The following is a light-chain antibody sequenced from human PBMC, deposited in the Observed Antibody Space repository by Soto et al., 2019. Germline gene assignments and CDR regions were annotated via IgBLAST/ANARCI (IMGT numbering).Light chain of an antibody. CDR1: QSISSW. Sequence: DIQMTQSPSTLSASVGDRVTITCRASQSISSWLAWYQQKPGKAPKLLIYDASSLESGVPSRFSGSGSGTEFTLTISSLQPDDFATYYCQQYRYTVGQGTKLEIK. CDR3: QQYRYT. J-gene: IGKJ2*01. CDR2: DAS. V-gene: IGKV1-5*01.